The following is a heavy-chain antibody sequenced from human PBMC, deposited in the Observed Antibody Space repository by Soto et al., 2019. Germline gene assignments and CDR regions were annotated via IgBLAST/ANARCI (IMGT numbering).Heavy chain of an antibody. J-gene: IGHJ6*03. V-gene: IGHV3-21*01. CDR1: GFTFSSYS. CDR2: ISSSSSYI. Sequence: PGGSLRLSCAASGFTFSSYSMNWVRQAPGKGLEWVSSISSSSSYIYYADSVKGRFTISRDNAKNSLYLQMNSLRAEDTAVYYCARAVSKAKYCSSTSCPYYYYYMDVWGKGTTVTVYS. CDR3: ARAVSKAKYCSSTSCPYYYYYMDV. D-gene: IGHD2-2*01.